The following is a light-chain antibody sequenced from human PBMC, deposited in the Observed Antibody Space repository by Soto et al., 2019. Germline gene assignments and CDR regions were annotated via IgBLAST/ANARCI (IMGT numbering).Light chain of an antibody. Sequence: QSVLTQPASVSGSPGQSITISCTGTSSDVGGYNFVSWYQQHPGKAPKLMIYDVTNRPSGVSNRFSGSKSGNTASLTISGLQAEDEAHYYCSSYTSTNPQLFGGGTQLTVL. J-gene: IGLJ2*01. CDR3: SSYTSTNPQL. CDR1: SSDVGGYNF. V-gene: IGLV2-14*03. CDR2: DVT.